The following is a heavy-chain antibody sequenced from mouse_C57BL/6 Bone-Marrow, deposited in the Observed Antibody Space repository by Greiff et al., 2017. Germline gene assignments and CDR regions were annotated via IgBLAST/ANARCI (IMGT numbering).Heavy chain of an antibody. D-gene: IGHD4-1*01. Sequence: EVQLQESGPGLVKPSQSLSLTCSVTGYSITSGYYWNWIRQFPGNKLEWMGYISYDGSNNYNPSLKNRISITRDTSKNQFFLKLNSVTTEDTATYYCAREMGRRSFYYFDYWGQGTTLTVSS. V-gene: IGHV3-6*01. CDR1: GYSITSGYY. CDR3: AREMGRRSFYYFDY. J-gene: IGHJ2*01. CDR2: ISYDGSN.